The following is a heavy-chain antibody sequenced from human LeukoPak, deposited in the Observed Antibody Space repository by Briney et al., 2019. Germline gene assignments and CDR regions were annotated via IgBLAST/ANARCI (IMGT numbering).Heavy chain of an antibody. Sequence: SETLSLTCAVYGGSFSGYYWSWIRQPPGKGLEWIGEINHSGSTNYNPSLKSRVTISVDTSKNQFSLKLSSVTAADTAVYYCARGGSRQNFYYYGLDVWGQGTTVTVSS. D-gene: IGHD6-25*01. V-gene: IGHV4-34*01. CDR3: ARGGSRQNFYYYGLDV. CDR2: INHSGST. J-gene: IGHJ6*02. CDR1: GGSFSGYY.